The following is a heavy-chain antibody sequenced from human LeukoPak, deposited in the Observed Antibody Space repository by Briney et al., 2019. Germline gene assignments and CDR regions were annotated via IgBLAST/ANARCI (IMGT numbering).Heavy chain of an antibody. Sequence: SVKVSCKASGGTFSSYAISWVRQAPGQGLEWMGGIIPIFGTANYAQKFQGRVTITADESTSTAYMELSSLRSEDTAVYYCARECSGGSCQLDYWGQGTLVTVSS. CDR2: IIPIFGTA. J-gene: IGHJ4*02. CDR3: ARECSGGSCQLDY. V-gene: IGHV1-69*13. CDR1: GGTFSSYA. D-gene: IGHD2-15*01.